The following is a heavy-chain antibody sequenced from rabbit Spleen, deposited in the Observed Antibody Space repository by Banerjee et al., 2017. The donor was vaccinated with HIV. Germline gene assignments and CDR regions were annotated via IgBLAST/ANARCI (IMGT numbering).Heavy chain of an antibody. V-gene: IGHV1S47*01. Sequence: QEQLVGSGGGLGKPEGSPKLICTASGFYFRNNAVMGWVRQAPEKGLEWIGYIDPVFGITYYASWVNGRFSISRENAQITVFLQMTSLTAADTATYFCARDGAGGSYFALWGQGTLVTVS. CDR1: GFYFRNNA. CDR2: IDPVFGIT. CDR3: ARDGAGGSYFAL. J-gene: IGHJ3*01. D-gene: IGHD8-1*01.